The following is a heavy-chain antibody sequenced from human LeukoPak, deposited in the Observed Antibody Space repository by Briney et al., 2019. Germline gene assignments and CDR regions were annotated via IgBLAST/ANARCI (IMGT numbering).Heavy chain of an antibody. CDR2: IYTSGST. CDR1: GGSISSYY. V-gene: IGHV4-4*07. J-gene: IGHJ4*02. CDR3: ARRSRGNIAANSYYFDY. D-gene: IGHD6-13*01. Sequence: SETLSLTCTVSGGSISSYYWSWIRQPAGKGLEWIGRIYTSGSTNYNPSLKSRVTMSVDTSKNQFSLKLSSVTAADTAVYYCARRSRGNIAANSYYFDYWGQGTLVTVSS.